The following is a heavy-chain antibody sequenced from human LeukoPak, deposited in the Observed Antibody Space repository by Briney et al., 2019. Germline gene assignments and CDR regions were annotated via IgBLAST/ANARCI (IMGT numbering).Heavy chain of an antibody. Sequence: GASVKVSCKASGGTFSSYAISWVRQAPGQGLEWMGGIIPIFGTANYAQKFQGRVAITADKSTSTAYMELSSLRSEDTAVYYCASRYCSGGSCYGTYFDYWGQGTLVTVSS. CDR2: IIPIFGTA. CDR3: ASRYCSGGSCYGTYFDY. CDR1: GGTFSSYA. V-gene: IGHV1-69*06. J-gene: IGHJ4*02. D-gene: IGHD2-15*01.